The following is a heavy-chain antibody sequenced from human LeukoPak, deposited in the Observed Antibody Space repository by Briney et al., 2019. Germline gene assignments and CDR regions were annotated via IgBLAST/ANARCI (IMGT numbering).Heavy chain of an antibody. J-gene: IGHJ5*02. D-gene: IGHD3-10*01. Sequence: PSETLSLTCTVSGGSLSIGGYYWSWIRQHPGKGLEWLGYISYSGSTNYNPSLTSRVTISVDTSKNQFSLKLSSVTAADTAVYYCARVSTSVVRGVIIRYDWFDPWGQGTLVTVSS. CDR2: ISYSGST. CDR3: ARVSTSVVRGVIIRYDWFDP. CDR1: GGSLSIGGYY. V-gene: IGHV4-61*08.